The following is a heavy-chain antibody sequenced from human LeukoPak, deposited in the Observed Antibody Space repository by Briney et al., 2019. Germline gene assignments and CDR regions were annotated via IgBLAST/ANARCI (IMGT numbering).Heavy chain of an antibody. V-gene: IGHV3-7*01. CDR3: ARNRLEGHGDTDAFDM. Sequence: GGSLRLSCAASGFTFPNYWMTWVRQPPGKGLEWVANVKQGGSEKFYVDSVKGRFTISRDDAKNSLYLLMDSLRAEDTALYYCARNRLEGHGDTDAFDMWGQGTMVTVFS. CDR2: VKQGGSEK. D-gene: IGHD1-1*01. J-gene: IGHJ3*02. CDR1: GFTFPNYW.